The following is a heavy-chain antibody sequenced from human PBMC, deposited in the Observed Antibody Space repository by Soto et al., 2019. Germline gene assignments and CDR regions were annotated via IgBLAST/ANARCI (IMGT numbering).Heavy chain of an antibody. V-gene: IGHV1-18*01. CDR1: GYSFHTYA. CDR2: ISGYNGNT. Sequence: QVQLVQSGAEVKKPGASVNVSCKASGYSFHTYAISWVRQAPGQGLEWVGWISGYNGNTNYAQKFQGTVTLTRDTFTKTAFMELRSLTGDDTAVYYCAREYGMDVWGQGTTVTVSS. J-gene: IGHJ6*02. CDR3: AREYGMDV.